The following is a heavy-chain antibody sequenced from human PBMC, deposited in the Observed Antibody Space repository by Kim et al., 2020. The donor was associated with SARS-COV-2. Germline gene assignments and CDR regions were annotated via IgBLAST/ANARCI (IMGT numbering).Heavy chain of an antibody. D-gene: IGHD4-17*01. V-gene: IGHV5-51*01. CDR3: ARPRDDYDDAFDI. J-gene: IGHJ3*02. Sequence: YSPSFQGQVTISADKSISTAYLQWSSLKASDTDMYYCARPRDDYDDAFDIWGQGTMVTVSS.